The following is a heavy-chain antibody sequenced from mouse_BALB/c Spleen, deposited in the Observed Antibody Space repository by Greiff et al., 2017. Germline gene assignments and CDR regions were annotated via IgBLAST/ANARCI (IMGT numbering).Heavy chain of an antibody. Sequence: VQLQQSGAELVRPGVSVKISCKGSGYTFTDYAMHWVKQSHAKSLEWIGVISTYYGDASYNQKFQGKATMTVDKSSSTAYMELDRLTSEDSAIYYCARPYGYDGAWFAYWGQGTLVTVSA. V-gene: IGHV1S137*01. CDR3: ARPYGYDGAWFAY. J-gene: IGHJ3*01. CDR2: ISTYYGDA. CDR1: GYTFTDYA. D-gene: IGHD2-2*01.